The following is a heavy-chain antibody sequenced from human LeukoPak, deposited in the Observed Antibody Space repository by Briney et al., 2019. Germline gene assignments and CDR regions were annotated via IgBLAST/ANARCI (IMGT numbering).Heavy chain of an antibody. D-gene: IGHD6-19*01. V-gene: IGHV3-64*01. J-gene: IGHJ4*02. CDR2: INSDGDGT. CDR3: ARDKRNSNGWYATFDY. Sequence: GGSLRLSCAASGFTFTNYAMHWVRQAPGKGLEFVAAINSDGDGTYYGNSVKGRFTISRDTSKNTLFLQMDSLRPDDPSVYYCARDKRNSNGWYATFDYWGQGTLVTVSS. CDR1: GFTFTNYA.